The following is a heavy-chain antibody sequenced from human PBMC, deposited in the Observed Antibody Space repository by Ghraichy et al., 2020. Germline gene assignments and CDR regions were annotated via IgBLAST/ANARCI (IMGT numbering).Heavy chain of an antibody. Sequence: GGSLRLSCAASGFTFSSYAMSWVRQAPGKGLEWVSAISGSGGSTYYADSVKGRFTISRDNSKNTLYLQMNSLRAEDTAVYYCAKDSPASSSSWYGGYYYYGMDVWGQGTTVTVSS. CDR1: GFTFSSYA. CDR3: AKDSPASSSSWYGGYYYYGMDV. V-gene: IGHV3-23*01. D-gene: IGHD6-13*01. CDR2: ISGSGGST. J-gene: IGHJ6*02.